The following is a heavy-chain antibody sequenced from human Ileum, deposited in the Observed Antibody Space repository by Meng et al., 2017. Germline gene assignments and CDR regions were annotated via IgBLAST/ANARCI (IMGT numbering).Heavy chain of an antibody. D-gene: IGHD3-10*01. CDR3: ARYGGSGSYWHFDP. Sequence: QVQLQQWCAGLLKPSETLSSTCAVYGGSFSGYYWTWIRQPPGKGLEWIGEIHHSGSTNYNPSLKSRVTMSIDTSKIQFSLELSSVTAADAAVYYCARYGGSGSYWHFDPWGRGTLVTVSS. V-gene: IGHV4-34*01. J-gene: IGHJ2*01. CDR2: IHHSGST. CDR1: GGSFSGYY.